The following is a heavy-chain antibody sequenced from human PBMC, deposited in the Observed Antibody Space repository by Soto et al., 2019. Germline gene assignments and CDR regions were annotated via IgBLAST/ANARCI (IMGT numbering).Heavy chain of an antibody. CDR3: ASSNIAAAPYGMDV. D-gene: IGHD6-13*01. V-gene: IGHV1-3*01. Sequence: ASVKVSCKASGYTFTRYAMHWVRQAPGQRLEWMGWINAGNGNTKYPQKFQGRVTITRDTSASTAYMELSSLRSEDTAVYYCASSNIAAAPYGMDVWGQGTTVTVSS. J-gene: IGHJ6*02. CDR1: GYTFTRYA. CDR2: INAGNGNT.